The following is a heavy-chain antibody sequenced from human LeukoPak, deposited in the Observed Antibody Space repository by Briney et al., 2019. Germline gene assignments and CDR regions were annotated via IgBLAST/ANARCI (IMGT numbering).Heavy chain of an antibody. CDR3: ATVLRYFDWPRAPKTHDAFDI. J-gene: IGHJ3*02. CDR1: GFTFSSYW. V-gene: IGHV3-7*01. Sequence: GGSLRLSCAASGFTFSSYWMSWVRQAPGKGVEWVANIKQDGSGKYYVDSVKGRFTISRDNAKNSLYLQMNSLRAEDTAVYYCATVLRYFDWPRAPKTHDAFDIWGQGTMVTVPS. D-gene: IGHD3-9*01. CDR2: IKQDGSGK.